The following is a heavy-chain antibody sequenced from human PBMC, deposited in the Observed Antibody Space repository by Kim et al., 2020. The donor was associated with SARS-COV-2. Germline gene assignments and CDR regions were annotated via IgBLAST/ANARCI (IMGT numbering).Heavy chain of an antibody. V-gene: IGHV4-34*01. D-gene: IGHD3-16*01. J-gene: IGHJ4*02. CDR3: ARWPVWGYANDY. Sequence: DNRSLKSPGTISVDTSKNQFSLKLSSVTAADTAVYYCARWPVWGYANDYWGQGTLVTVSS.